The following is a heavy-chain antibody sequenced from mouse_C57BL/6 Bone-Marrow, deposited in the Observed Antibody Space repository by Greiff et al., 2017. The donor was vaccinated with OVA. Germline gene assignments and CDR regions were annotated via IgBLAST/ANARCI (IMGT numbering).Heavy chain of an antibody. J-gene: IGHJ4*01. Sequence: QVQLQQSGAELVRPGTSVKVSCKASGYAFTNYLIEWVKQRPGQGLEWIGVINPGSGGTNYNEKFKGKATLTADKSSSTAYMQLSSLTSEDSAVYFCARCSYYSNSYAMDYGGQGTSVTVSS. V-gene: IGHV1-54*01. CDR2: INPGSGGT. D-gene: IGHD2-5*01. CDR1: GYAFTNYL. CDR3: ARCSYYSNSYAMDY.